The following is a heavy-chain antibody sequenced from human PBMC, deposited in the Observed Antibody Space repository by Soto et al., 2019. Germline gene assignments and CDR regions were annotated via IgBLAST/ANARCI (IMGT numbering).Heavy chain of an antibody. J-gene: IGHJ4*02. CDR1: GFTFSTYG. Sequence: QVQLVESGGGVVQPGRSLRLSCAASGFTFSTYGMHWVRQAPGKGLEWVAVISYDGRNEYYAESVKGRFTISRDNYKNTRYLQMNSLRAEDTALYYCAKDHLMTTVTTVGYWGQGALVTVSS. CDR3: AKDHLMTTVTTVGY. CDR2: ISYDGRNE. V-gene: IGHV3-30*18. D-gene: IGHD4-17*01.